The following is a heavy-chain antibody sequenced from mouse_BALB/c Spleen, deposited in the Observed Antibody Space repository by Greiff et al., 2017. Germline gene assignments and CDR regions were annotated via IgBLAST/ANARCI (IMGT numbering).Heavy chain of an antibody. D-gene: IGHD2-12*01. V-gene: IGHV5-17*02. Sequence: EVKLVESGGGLVQPGGSRKLSCAASGFTFSSFGMHWVRQAPEKGLEWVAYISSGSSTIYYADTVKGRFTISRDNPKNTLFLQMTSLRSEDTAMYNSARAHYRDTFAHRGPEGLVTVSA. J-gene: IGHJ3*01. CDR3: ARAHYRDTFAH. CDR1: GFTFSSFG. CDR2: ISSGSSTI.